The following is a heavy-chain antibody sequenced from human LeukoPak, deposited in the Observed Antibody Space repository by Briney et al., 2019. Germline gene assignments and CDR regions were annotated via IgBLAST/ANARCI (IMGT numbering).Heavy chain of an antibody. CDR2: ISSSSSYI. V-gene: IGHV3-21*01. Sequence: TAGGPLRLSCAASGFTFSSYSMNWVRQAPGKGLEWVSSISSSSSYIYYADSVKGRFTISRDNAKNSLYLQMNSLRAEDTAVYYCARGPLAAAGDYWGQGTLVTVSS. CDR1: GFTFSSYS. J-gene: IGHJ4*02. D-gene: IGHD6-13*01. CDR3: ARGPLAAAGDY.